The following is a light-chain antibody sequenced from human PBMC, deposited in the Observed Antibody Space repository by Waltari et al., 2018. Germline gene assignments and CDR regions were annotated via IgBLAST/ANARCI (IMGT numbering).Light chain of an antibody. Sequence: QSALTQPASVSGTPGQSVTISSTGTTRAVVHYILVSWYQQHPGKAPKLMICEVIRRPSGVSDRFSGSKSGNTASLTISGLQAEDEADYYCCSYAGSGTYVFGTGTKVTVL. CDR2: EVI. CDR3: CSYAGSGTYV. J-gene: IGLJ1*01. V-gene: IGLV2-23*02. CDR1: TRAVVHYIL.